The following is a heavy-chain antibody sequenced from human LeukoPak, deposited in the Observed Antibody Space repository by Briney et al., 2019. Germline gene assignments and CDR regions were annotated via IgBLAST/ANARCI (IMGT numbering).Heavy chain of an antibody. D-gene: IGHD2-2*01. CDR3: ARVSGSSVKY. Sequence: GGSLRLSCTASGFTFSTYWMSWVRQAPGKGLEWVANMNQDGSEKYYVDSVKGRFTISRDNANNSLYLQMNSLRAGDTAVYYCARVSGSSVKYWGPGTLVTVSS. CDR2: MNQDGSEK. CDR1: GFTFSTYW. J-gene: IGHJ4*02. V-gene: IGHV3-7*01.